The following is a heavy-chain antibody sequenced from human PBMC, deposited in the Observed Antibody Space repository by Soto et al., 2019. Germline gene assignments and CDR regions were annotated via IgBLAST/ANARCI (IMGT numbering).Heavy chain of an antibody. J-gene: IGHJ4*02. Sequence: QLQLQESGPGLVKPSETLSLTCTVSGGSISSSSYYWGWIRQPPGKGLEWVGSIYYSGSTYYNPSLKSRVTISVDTSKTQFYLKLSSVTAADTAVYYCARGGTYCSGGSCYSLLNYWGQVTLVTVSS. CDR1: GGSISSSSYY. CDR2: IYYSGST. D-gene: IGHD2-15*01. V-gene: IGHV4-39*01. CDR3: ARGGTYCSGGSCYSLLNY.